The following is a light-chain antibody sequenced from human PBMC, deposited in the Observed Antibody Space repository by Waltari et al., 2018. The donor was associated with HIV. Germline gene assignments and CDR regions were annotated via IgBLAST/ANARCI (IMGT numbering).Light chain of an antibody. J-gene: IGKJ4*01. CDR3: QERSNWPPLT. Sequence: EIVLTQSPATLSLSPGERATLSCRASQSVGYYLAWYQQTPGQAPRLLSYDTSIRSTGIPASFSGSGSGTDCTLTISSLESEDFAVYYRQERSNWPPLTFGGGTKVEIK. V-gene: IGKV3-11*01. CDR2: DTS. CDR1: QSVGYY.